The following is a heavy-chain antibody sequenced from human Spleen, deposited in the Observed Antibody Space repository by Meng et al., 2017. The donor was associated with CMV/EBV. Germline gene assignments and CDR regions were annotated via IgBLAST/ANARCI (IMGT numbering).Heavy chain of an antibody. Sequence: GESLKISCAASGFTVTTNYVTWVRQAPGRGLECVSTIFSGGTTYHADSVKGRFTISRDNSKNTVYLQMNSLRAEDTAVYYCAKQGLAIAAAGTFDYWGQGTLVTVSS. CDR2: IFSGGTT. J-gene: IGHJ4*02. CDR3: AKQGLAIAAAGTFDY. CDR1: GFTVTTNY. V-gene: IGHV3-53*01. D-gene: IGHD6-13*01.